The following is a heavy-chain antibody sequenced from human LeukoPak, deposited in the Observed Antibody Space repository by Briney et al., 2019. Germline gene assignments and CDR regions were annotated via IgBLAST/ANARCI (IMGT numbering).Heavy chain of an antibody. D-gene: IGHD4-23*01. CDR3: ARAAVVTRTLDY. CDR2: FDPEDGDT. Sequence: ASVKVSCKVSGYTLTELSMHWVRQAPGKGLEWMGGFDPEDGDTIYAQKFQGRVTMTEDTSTDTAYMELSSLRSEDTAVYYCARAAVVTRTLDYWGQGTLVTVSS. J-gene: IGHJ4*02. V-gene: IGHV1-24*01. CDR1: GYTLTELS.